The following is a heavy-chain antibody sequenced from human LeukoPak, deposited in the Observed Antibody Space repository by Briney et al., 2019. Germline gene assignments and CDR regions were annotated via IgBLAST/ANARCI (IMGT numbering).Heavy chain of an antibody. CDR2: TYYRSKWYN. J-gene: IGHJ6*03. Sequence: SQTLSLTCAISGDSVSSNSAAWNWIRQSPSRGLEWLGGTYYRSKWYNDYAVSVKSRITINPGTSKNQFSLQLNSVTPDDTAVSYCARSHTQRDYYYMDVWGKGTTVIVSS. CDR1: GDSVSSNSAA. V-gene: IGHV6-1*01. CDR3: ARSHTQRDYYYMDV.